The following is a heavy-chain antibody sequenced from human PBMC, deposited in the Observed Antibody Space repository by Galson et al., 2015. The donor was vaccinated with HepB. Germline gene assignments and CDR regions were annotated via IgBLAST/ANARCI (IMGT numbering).Heavy chain of an antibody. V-gene: IGHV3-30*04. CDR1: GFTFSSYA. J-gene: IGHJ4*02. Sequence: SLRLSCAASGFTFSSYAMHWVRQAPGKGLEWVALISYDGSTRYYADSVKGRFTISRDNSKNTLYLQMNSLRAEDTAVYYCAKTTNKAISVLRFLEWLLPFDYWGQGTLVTVSS. D-gene: IGHD3-3*01. CDR2: ISYDGSTR. CDR3: AKTTNKAISVLRFLEWLLPFDY.